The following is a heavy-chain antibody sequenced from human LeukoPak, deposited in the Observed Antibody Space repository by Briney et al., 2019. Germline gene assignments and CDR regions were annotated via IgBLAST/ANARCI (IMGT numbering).Heavy chain of an antibody. Sequence: SETLSLTCTVSGGSISSGVYYWSWIRQHPGKGLEWIGYIYYSGSTYYNPFLKSRVTISVDTSKNQFSLKLSSVTAADTAVYYCTRDCSSTSCYDHDAFDIWGQGTMVTVSS. J-gene: IGHJ3*02. CDR2: IYYSGST. V-gene: IGHV4-31*03. CDR1: GGSISSGVYY. CDR3: TRDCSSTSCYDHDAFDI. D-gene: IGHD2-2*01.